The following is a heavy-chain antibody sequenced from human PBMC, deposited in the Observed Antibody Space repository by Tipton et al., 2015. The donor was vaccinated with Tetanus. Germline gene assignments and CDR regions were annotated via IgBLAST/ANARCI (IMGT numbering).Heavy chain of an antibody. J-gene: IGHJ6*02. CDR2: ISIGGAT. CDR3: VRKSQLRYPGGMDE. Sequence: QLVQSGGGLVQPGGSLRLSCTASGFSFASYEMHWVRQAAGKGLEWVSRISIGGATSYRESVKGRFTISRENAKNSLYLQMNSLRAGDTAVYYCVRKSQLRYPGGMDEWGQGTTVTVSS. V-gene: IGHV3-13*01. CDR1: GFSFASYE. D-gene: IGHD3-9*01.